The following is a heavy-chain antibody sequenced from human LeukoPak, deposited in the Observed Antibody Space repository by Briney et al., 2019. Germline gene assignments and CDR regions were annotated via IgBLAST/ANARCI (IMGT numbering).Heavy chain of an antibody. Sequence: SETLPLTCTVSGGSISSSSYYWGWIRQPPGKGLEWIGSIYYSGSTYYNPSLKSRVTISVDTSKNQFSLKLSSVTAADTAVYYCASGGERIAARPDWFDPWGQGTLVTVSS. D-gene: IGHD6-6*01. CDR1: GGSISSSSYY. CDR2: IYYSGST. J-gene: IGHJ5*02. CDR3: ASGGERIAARPDWFDP. V-gene: IGHV4-39*07.